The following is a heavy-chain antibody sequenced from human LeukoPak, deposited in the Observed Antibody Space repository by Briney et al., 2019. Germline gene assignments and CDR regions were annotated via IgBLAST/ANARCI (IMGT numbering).Heavy chain of an antibody. D-gene: IGHD2-15*01. V-gene: IGHV3-48*04. CDR3: ARDTRGGGSFD. Sequence: GGSLRLSCVVSGFTFSSYSMNWVRQAPGKGLEWVSYISSSSSTIYYAGSVKGRFTISRDNAKASLYLQMSSLRAEDTAVYYCARDTRGGGSFDWGQGTLVTVSS. CDR2: ISSSSSTI. J-gene: IGHJ4*02. CDR1: GFTFSSYS.